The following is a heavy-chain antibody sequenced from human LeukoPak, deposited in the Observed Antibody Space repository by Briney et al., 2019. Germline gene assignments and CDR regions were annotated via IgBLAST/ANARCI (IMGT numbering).Heavy chain of an antibody. J-gene: IGHJ4*02. Sequence: SETLSLTCTVSGGSISSYYWSWIRQPPGKGLEWIGYTYYSGSTNYNPSLKSRVTISVDTSKNQFSLKLSSVTAADTAVYYCARSFPTTDSYFDYWGQGTLVTVSS. D-gene: IGHD4-11*01. CDR1: GGSISSYY. V-gene: IGHV4-59*01. CDR2: TYYSGST. CDR3: ARSFPTTDSYFDY.